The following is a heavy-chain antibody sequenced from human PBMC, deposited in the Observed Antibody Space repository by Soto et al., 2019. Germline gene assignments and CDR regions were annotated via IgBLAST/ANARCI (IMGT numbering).Heavy chain of an antibody. Sequence: GASVTVSCKASGYTFTSYYMHCVRQAPGQGLEWMGIINPSGGSTSYAQKFQGRVTMTRDTSTSTVYMELSSLRSEDTAVYYCARSAVADSAFDIRGQGTMVTVSS. CDR1: GYTFTSYY. J-gene: IGHJ3*02. CDR3: ARSAVADSAFDI. D-gene: IGHD6-19*01. CDR2: INPSGGST. V-gene: IGHV1-46*01.